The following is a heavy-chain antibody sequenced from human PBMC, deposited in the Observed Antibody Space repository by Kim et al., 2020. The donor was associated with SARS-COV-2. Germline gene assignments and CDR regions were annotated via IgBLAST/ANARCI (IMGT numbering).Heavy chain of an antibody. Sequence: SETLSLTCTVSGGSISSYYWSWIRQPPGKGLEWIGYIYYSGSTNYNPSLKSRVTISVDTSKNQFSLKLSSVTAADTAVYYCARVLGLYSSGWYTGDAFDIWGQGTMVTVSS. V-gene: IGHV4-59*01. CDR3: ARVLGLYSSGWYTGDAFDI. D-gene: IGHD6-19*01. J-gene: IGHJ3*02. CDR1: GGSISSYY. CDR2: IYYSGST.